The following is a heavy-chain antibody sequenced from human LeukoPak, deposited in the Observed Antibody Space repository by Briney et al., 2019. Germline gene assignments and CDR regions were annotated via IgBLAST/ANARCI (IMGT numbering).Heavy chain of an antibody. V-gene: IGHV4-61*02. J-gene: IGHJ4*02. CDR3: ARVSNYGDYYFDY. Sequence: SETLSLTCTVSGGSISSGSYYWSWIRQPAGKGLELIGRIYISGSTNYNPSLKSRVTISVDTSKNQFSLKLSSVTAADTAVYYCARVSNYGDYYFDYWGQGTLVTVSS. CDR1: GGSISSGSYY. CDR2: IYISGST. D-gene: IGHD4-17*01.